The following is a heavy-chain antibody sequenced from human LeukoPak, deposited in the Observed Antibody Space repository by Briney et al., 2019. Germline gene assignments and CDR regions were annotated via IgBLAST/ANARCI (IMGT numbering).Heavy chain of an antibody. CDR2: IYSSGST. J-gene: IGHJ4*02. V-gene: IGHV4-4*07. D-gene: IGHD3-22*01. CDR3: ARDDYDSSGYEY. CDR1: GGSVSRYY. Sequence: SETLSRTCTVSGGSVSRYYWSWIRQPDGKGLEWIGRIYSSGSTNYNPSLKSRVTMSVDTSKNQFSLKLSSVTAADAAVYYCARDDYDSSGYEYWGQGTLVTVSS.